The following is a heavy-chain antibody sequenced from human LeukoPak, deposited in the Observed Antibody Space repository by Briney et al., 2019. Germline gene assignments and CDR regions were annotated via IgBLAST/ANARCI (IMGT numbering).Heavy chain of an antibody. CDR1: GFTFSSYG. J-gene: IGHJ4*02. CDR2: IWYDGSNK. Sequence: GRSLRLSCAASGFTFSSYGMHWVRQAPGKGLEWVAVIWYDGSNKYYADSVKGRFTISRDNSKNTLYLQMNSLRAEDTAAYYCARDGGYYFDYWGQGTLVTVSS. D-gene: IGHD3-16*01. CDR3: ARDGGYYFDY. V-gene: IGHV3-33*01.